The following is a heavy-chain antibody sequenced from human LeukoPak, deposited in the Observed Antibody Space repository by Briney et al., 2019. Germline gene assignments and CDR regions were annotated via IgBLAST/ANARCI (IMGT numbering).Heavy chain of an antibody. CDR1: GGSFSGYY. D-gene: IGHD1-26*01. CDR3: ASGIVGATPSAVAFDI. V-gene: IGHV4-34*01. J-gene: IGHJ3*02. Sequence: SETLSLTCAVYGGSFSGYYWSWIRQPPGKGLEWIGEVNHSGSTNYNPSLKSRVTISVHTSKNQFSLKLSSVTAADTAVYYCASGIVGATPSAVAFDIWGQGTMVTVSS. CDR2: VNHSGST.